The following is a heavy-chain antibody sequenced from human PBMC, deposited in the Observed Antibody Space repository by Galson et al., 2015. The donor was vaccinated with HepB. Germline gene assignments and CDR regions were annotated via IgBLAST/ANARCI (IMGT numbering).Heavy chain of an antibody. Sequence: SETLSLTCAVYGGSFSGYYWSWIRQPPGKGLEWIGEINHSGSTNYNPSLKSRVTISVDTSKNQFSLKLSSVTAADTAVYYCASVRLAEYSSSSNSEYWGQGTLVTVSS. CDR2: INHSGST. V-gene: IGHV4-34*01. CDR1: GGSFSGYY. D-gene: IGHD6-6*01. J-gene: IGHJ4*02. CDR3: ASVRLAEYSSSSNSEY.